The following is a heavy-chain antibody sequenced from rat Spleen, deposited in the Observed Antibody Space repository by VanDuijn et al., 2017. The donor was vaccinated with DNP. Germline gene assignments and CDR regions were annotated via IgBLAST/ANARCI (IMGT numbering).Heavy chain of an antibody. J-gene: IGHJ2*01. CDR3: ATHYYSSYRVGY. Sequence: EVQLVESGGGLVQPGRSLKLSCAASGFTFSDYNMAWVRQAPKKGLEWVATIIYDGSSTYYGDSVKGRFTISRDNAKSTLYRQMDSLVSEDTATYYCATHYYSSYRVGYWGQGVMVTVSS. V-gene: IGHV5-7*01. CDR1: GFTFSDYN. D-gene: IGHD1-2*01. CDR2: IIYDGSST.